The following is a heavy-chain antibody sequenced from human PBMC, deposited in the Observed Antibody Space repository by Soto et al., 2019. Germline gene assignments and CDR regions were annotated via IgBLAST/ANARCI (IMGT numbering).Heavy chain of an antibody. CDR1: GFTFSNAW. V-gene: IGHV3-15*01. Sequence: GGSLRLSCAASGFTFSNAWMSWVRQAPGKGLEWVGRIKSKTDGGTTDYAAPVKGRFTISRDDSKNTLYLQMNSLKTEDAAVYYCTTDYPRSLPGYWGQGTLVTVSS. CDR3: TTDYPRSLPGY. CDR2: IKSKTDGGTT. J-gene: IGHJ4*02.